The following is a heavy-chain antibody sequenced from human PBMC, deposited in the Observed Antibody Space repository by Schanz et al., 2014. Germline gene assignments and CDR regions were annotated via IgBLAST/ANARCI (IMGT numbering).Heavy chain of an antibody. V-gene: IGHV3-48*01. CDR2: IATSSSTR. D-gene: IGHD3-10*01. Sequence: EVQLVESGGGAVRPGGSLRLSCAASGFTLSSYWMHWVRQVPGKGLEWVSYIATSSSTRHYADSVKGRVTISRDNAKNSVSLQMRRLRVEDTAVYYCASGVHVSSLQKGLQFWGRGTLVIVSS. CDR3: ASGVHVSSLQKGLQF. J-gene: IGHJ1*01. CDR1: GFTLSSYW.